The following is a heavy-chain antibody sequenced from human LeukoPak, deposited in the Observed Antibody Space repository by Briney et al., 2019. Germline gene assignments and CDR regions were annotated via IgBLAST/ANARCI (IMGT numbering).Heavy chain of an antibody. D-gene: IGHD6-13*01. Sequence: PGGSLRLSCAASGFTFDDYAMSWVRQAPGKGLEWVSGITDSGGITNYADSVKGRFTMSRDNAKNTLYLQMNSLRVEDTAVYYCAKGVGSSWRAPLDPWGQGTLVTVSS. CDR3: AKGVGSSWRAPLDP. CDR2: ITDSGGIT. CDR1: GFTFDDYA. J-gene: IGHJ5*02. V-gene: IGHV3-23*01.